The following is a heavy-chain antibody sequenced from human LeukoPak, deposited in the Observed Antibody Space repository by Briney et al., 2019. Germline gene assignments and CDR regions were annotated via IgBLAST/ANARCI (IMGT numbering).Heavy chain of an antibody. CDR3: ARRIRGAPTDH. CDR1: GYTFTTYD. CDR2: MNPNSGNT. Sequence: GASVKVSCKASGYTFTTYDLNWVRQATGQGLEWMGWMNPNSGNTGDAQKFQGRVTMTRNTSISTAYMELNNLTSEDTAVYYCARRIRGAPTDHWGQGTLVTVSS. D-gene: IGHD3-10*01. V-gene: IGHV1-8*01. J-gene: IGHJ4*02.